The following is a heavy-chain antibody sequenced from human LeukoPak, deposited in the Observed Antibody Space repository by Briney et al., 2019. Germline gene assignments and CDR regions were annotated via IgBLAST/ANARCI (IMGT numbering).Heavy chain of an antibody. D-gene: IGHD5-24*01. CDR2: ISYDGSNK. Sequence: GRSLRLSCVASGFNFRTYAMDWVRQAPGKGLEWVAVISYDGSNKYYVDSVKGRITISRDKSKNTVYLQMNSLRVEDTAVYYCARDYKYAFDNWGQGTLVTVSS. CDR3: ARDYKYAFDN. CDR1: GFNFRTYA. J-gene: IGHJ4*02. V-gene: IGHV3-30*04.